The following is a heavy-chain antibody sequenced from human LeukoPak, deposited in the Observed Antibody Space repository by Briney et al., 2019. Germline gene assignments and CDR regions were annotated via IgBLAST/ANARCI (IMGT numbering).Heavy chain of an antibody. CDR3: ARDISSGWPRDY. Sequence: GGSLRLSCAASGFTFSSYAMHWVRQAPGKGLEWVAVISYDGSNKYYADSVKGRFTISRDNSKNTLYLQMNSLRAEDTAVYYCARDISSGWPRDYWGQGTLVTVSS. CDR1: GFTFSSYA. J-gene: IGHJ4*02. CDR2: ISYDGSNK. D-gene: IGHD6-19*01. V-gene: IGHV3-30-3*01.